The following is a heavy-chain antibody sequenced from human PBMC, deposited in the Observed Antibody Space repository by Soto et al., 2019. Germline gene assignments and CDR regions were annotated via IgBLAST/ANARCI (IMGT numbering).Heavy chain of an antibody. CDR1: GYIFTMYR. Sequence: GESLKISCKGSGYIFTMYRIGWVRQMPGKGLEWMGIIYPGDSETRYSPSFQGQVTISVDKSISTTYLQWGSLKASDTATYYCVRHGSVEYGDDTYVYGMDVCGQRTTVTVSS. V-gene: IGHV5-51*01. D-gene: IGHD4-17*01. CDR3: VRHGSVEYGDDTYVYGMDV. CDR2: IYPGDSET. J-gene: IGHJ6*02.